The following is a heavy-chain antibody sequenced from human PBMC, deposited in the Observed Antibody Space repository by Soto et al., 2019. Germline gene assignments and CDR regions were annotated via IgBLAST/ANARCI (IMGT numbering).Heavy chain of an antibody. J-gene: IGHJ3*02. CDR1: GYRFTSYC. CDR2: IDPSDSYT. V-gene: IGHV5-10-1*01. Sequence: ESLKSSCAGSGYRFTSYCMSWVRPMPGKGLEWMGRIDPSDSYTNYSPSFQGHVTISADKSISTAYLQWSSLKASDTAMYYCARRLHYYDSSGAFDIWGQGTMVTVSS. D-gene: IGHD3-22*01. CDR3: ARRLHYYDSSGAFDI.